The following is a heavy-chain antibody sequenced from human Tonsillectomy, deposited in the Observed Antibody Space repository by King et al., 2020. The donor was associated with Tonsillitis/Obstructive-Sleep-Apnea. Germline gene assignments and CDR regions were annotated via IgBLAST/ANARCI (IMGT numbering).Heavy chain of an antibody. CDR3: ATGAHWYYDL. CDR2: INGDGSGT. V-gene: IGHV3-74*01. Sequence: VQLVESGGGLVQPGGSLRLSCAASGFTFSSQWMHWVRQAPGKGLVWVSRINGDGSGTTYADSVKGRFTISRDNTKKTVHLQMDSLRAEDTAVYYCATGAHWYYDLWGRGTLVTVSS. J-gene: IGHJ2*01. D-gene: IGHD3-10*01. CDR1: GFTFSSQW.